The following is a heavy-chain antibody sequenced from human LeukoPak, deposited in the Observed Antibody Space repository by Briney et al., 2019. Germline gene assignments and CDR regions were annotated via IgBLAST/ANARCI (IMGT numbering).Heavy chain of an antibody. D-gene: IGHD1-26*01. CDR1: GFTFSRYS. CDR3: ARGRELSTWYYYGMDV. V-gene: IGHV3-74*01. Sequence: PGGSLRLSCAASGFTFSRYSMHWVRQAPGKGLVWVSRINSDGSNTSYADSVKGRFTISRDNAKNTLYLQMNSLRAEDTAVYYCARGRELSTWYYYGMDVWGQGTTVTVSS. CDR2: INSDGSNT. J-gene: IGHJ6*02.